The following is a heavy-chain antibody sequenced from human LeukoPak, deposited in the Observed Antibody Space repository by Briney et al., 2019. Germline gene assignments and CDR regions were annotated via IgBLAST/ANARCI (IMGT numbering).Heavy chain of an antibody. D-gene: IGHD4-11*01. Sequence: PGGSLRLSCAASGLTLSNYWMNWVRQAPGKGREWVANIKQDGSEKYYVESVKGRFTISRDNTKNSLYLDMNSLRAEDTAVYYCGRARLQSQYGMDVWGQGTTAIVSS. J-gene: IGHJ6*02. V-gene: IGHV3-7*01. CDR1: GLTLSNYW. CDR2: IKQDGSEK. CDR3: GRARLQSQYGMDV.